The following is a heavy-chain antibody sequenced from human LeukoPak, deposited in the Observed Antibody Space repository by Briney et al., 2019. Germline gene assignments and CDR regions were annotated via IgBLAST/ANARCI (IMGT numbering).Heavy chain of an antibody. CDR1: GFTFDDYG. D-gene: IGHD3-3*01. J-gene: IGHJ6*03. Sequence: GGSLRLSCAASGFTFDDYGMSWVRQAPGKGLEWVSGINWNGGSTGYADSVKGRFTISRDNAKNSLYLQMNSLRAEDTALYYCARVPPNDFWSGHFYYYHMDVWGKGTTVTVSS. V-gene: IGHV3-20*04. CDR2: INWNGGST. CDR3: ARVPPNDFWSGHFYYYHMDV.